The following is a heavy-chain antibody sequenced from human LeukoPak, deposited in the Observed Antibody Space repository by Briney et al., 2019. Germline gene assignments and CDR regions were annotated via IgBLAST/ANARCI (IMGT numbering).Heavy chain of an antibody. D-gene: IGHD5-18*01. Sequence: EASVKVSCKASGGTFSSHAISWVRQAPGQRLEWMGRIIPIFGIANYAQKFQGRVTITADKSTSTAYMELSSLRSEDTAVYYCARAIRPTSDTAMVLGYWGQGTLVTVSS. CDR1: GGTFSSHA. CDR3: ARAIRPTSDTAMVLGY. J-gene: IGHJ4*02. CDR2: IIPIFGIA. V-gene: IGHV1-69*04.